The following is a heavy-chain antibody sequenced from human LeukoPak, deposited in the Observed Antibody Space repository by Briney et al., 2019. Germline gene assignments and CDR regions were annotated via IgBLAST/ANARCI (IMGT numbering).Heavy chain of an antibody. CDR2: ITTNTGTP. CDR1: GYSFTNYV. Sequence: ASVKVSCKASGYSFTNYVINCVRQAPGQGLEWMGWITTNTGTPTYAQDFTGRFVFSLDTSVTTAYLYISSLSTADTAAYYCARGINFFDSWGQGTLVTVSS. V-gene: IGHV7-4-1*02. CDR3: ARGINFFDS. J-gene: IGHJ4*02.